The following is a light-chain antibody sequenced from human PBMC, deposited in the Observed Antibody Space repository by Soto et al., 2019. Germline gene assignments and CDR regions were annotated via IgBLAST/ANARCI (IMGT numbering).Light chain of an antibody. CDR1: RSDVGGYNY. V-gene: IGLV2-14*01. CDR3: SSYTSSSTRV. J-gene: IGLJ3*02. Sequence: QSALTQPASVSGSPGQSITISCTGTRSDVGGYNYVSWYQQHPGKAPKLMIYEVSNRPSGVSNRFSGSKSGNTASLTISRLQAEDEADYYCSSYTSSSTRVFGGGTQLTVL. CDR2: EVS.